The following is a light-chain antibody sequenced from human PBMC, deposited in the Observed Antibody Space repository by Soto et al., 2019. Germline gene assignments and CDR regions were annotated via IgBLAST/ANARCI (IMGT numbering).Light chain of an antibody. CDR3: QQYSNWPWT. J-gene: IGKJ1*01. V-gene: IGKV3-15*01. Sequence: TVMTQSPATLSVSAGEIATLSCRASQSVTANLAWYQHKPGQPPRLLIFGATTRASGIPVRFSGSGSGTEFTLTISSLQSEDFAVYSCQQYSNWPWTFGQGTKVDIK. CDR2: GAT. CDR1: QSVTAN.